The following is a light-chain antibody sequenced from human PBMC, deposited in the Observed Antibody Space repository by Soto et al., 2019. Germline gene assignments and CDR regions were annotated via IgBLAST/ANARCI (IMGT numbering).Light chain of an antibody. V-gene: IGLV2-14*01. CDR2: EDS. CDR1: STDVGGYNY. CDR3: SSYTSSSTYV. Sequence: QSALTQPASVSGSHGQSSTIACTGSSTDVGGYNYVSWYQQRPGKAPKVMIYEDSNRPSGVSNRFSGSKSGNTASLTISGLQAEDEADYYCSSYTSSSTYVFGTGTKVTVL. J-gene: IGLJ1*01.